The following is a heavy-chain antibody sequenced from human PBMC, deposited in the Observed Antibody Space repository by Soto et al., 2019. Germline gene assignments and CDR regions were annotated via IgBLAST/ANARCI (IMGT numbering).Heavy chain of an antibody. CDR3: AKVRLRDYSLGYVFDS. Sequence: GGSLRLSCAASGFTFSRYGMHWVRQAPGKGLEWVALISYVGSKTYYADSVKGRFTISRDNSKNTLYLQMSSLRVEDTAVYYCAKVRLRDYSLGYVFDSWGQGTLVTVSS. CDR2: ISYVGSKT. D-gene: IGHD5-18*01. CDR1: GFTFSRYG. V-gene: IGHV3-30*18. J-gene: IGHJ4*02.